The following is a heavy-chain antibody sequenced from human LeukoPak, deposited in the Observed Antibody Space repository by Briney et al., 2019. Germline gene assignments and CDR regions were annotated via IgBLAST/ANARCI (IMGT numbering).Heavy chain of an antibody. CDR1: GFTFNSYW. V-gene: IGHV3-74*01. J-gene: IGHJ3*02. Sequence: GGSLSFSCAASGFTFNSYWMHWVRQAPGKGLVWVSRINSDGSGTSDADFVKGRFTISRDNSKNTLYLQMNSLRAEDTAMYYCARDRLTNDAFDIWGQGTMVTVSS. D-gene: IGHD2-8*01. CDR3: ARDRLTNDAFDI. CDR2: INSDGSGT.